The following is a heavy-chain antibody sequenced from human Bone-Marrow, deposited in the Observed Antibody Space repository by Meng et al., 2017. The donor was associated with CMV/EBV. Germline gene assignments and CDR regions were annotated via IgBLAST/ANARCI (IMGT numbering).Heavy chain of an antibody. CDR3: AKALSPSYYDFWSGYSPRHGMDV. CDR2: IWYDGSNK. D-gene: IGHD3-3*01. Sequence: GESLKISCAASGFTFSSYGMHWVRQAPGKGLEWVAVIWYDGSNKYYADSVKGRFTISRDNSKNTLYLQMNSLRAEDTAVYYCAKALSPSYYDFWSGYSPRHGMDVWGQGTTVTFSS. V-gene: IGHV3-33*06. CDR1: GFTFSSYG. J-gene: IGHJ6*02.